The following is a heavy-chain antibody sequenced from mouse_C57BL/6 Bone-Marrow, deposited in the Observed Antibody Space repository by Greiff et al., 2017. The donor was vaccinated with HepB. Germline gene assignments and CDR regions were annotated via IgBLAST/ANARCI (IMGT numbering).Heavy chain of an antibody. CDR1: GFTFSSYA. Sequence: EVKVVESGEGLVKPGGSLKLSCAASGFTFSSYAMSWVRQTPEKRLEWVAYISSGGDYIYYADTVKGRFTISSDNARNTLYLQLSSLKSEDTAMYYCTRDEYDWYFDVWGTGTTVTVSS. V-gene: IGHV5-9-1*02. CDR2: ISSGGDYI. J-gene: IGHJ1*03. D-gene: IGHD5-1*01. CDR3: TRDEYDWYFDV.